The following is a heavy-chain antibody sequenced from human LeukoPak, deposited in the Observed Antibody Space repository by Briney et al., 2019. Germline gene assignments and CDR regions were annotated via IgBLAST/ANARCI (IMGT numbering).Heavy chain of an antibody. V-gene: IGHV4-39*07. CDR1: GGSISSSSYY. CDR2: IYYSGST. D-gene: IGHD3-22*01. J-gene: IGHJ4*02. CDR3: ARGRVDSSGPPGPYYFDY. Sequence: SETLSLTCTVSGGSISSSSYYWGWIRQPPGKGLEWIGSIYYSGSTYYNPSLKSRVTISVDTSKNQFSLRLSSVTAADTAVYYCARGRVDSSGPPGPYYFDYWGQGTLVTVSS.